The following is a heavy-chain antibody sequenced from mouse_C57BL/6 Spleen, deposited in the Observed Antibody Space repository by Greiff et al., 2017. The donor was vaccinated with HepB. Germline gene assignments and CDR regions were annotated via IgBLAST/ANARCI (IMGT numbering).Heavy chain of an antibody. D-gene: IGHD1-1*01. Sequence: VQLKQSGAELVKPGASVKLSCTASGFNIKDYYMHWVKQRTEQGLEWIGRIDPEDGETKYAPKFQGKATITADTSSNTAYLQLNSLTSEYPAVYYCARNYYGSSPLFAYWGQGTLVTVSA. J-gene: IGHJ3*01. CDR1: GFNIKDYY. V-gene: IGHV14-2*01. CDR2: IDPEDGET. CDR3: ARNYYGSSPLFAY.